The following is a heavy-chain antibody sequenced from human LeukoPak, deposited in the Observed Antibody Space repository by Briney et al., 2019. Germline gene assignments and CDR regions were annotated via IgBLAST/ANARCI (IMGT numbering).Heavy chain of an antibody. CDR2: MNPDSGNT. D-gene: IGHD3-9*01. V-gene: IGHV1-8*01. Sequence: ASVKVSCKASGYTFTSYDINWVRQATGQGLEWMGWMNPDSGNTGYAQKFQGRVTMTRNTSISTAYMELSSLRSEDTAVYYCARLPLRYFDWLLYRGPYYYYGMDDWGQGTTVTVSS. CDR1: GYTFTSYD. CDR3: ARLPLRYFDWLLYRGPYYYYGMDD. J-gene: IGHJ6*02.